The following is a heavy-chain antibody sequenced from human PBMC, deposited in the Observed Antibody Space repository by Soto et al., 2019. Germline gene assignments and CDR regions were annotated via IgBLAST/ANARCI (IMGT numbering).Heavy chain of an antibody. J-gene: IGHJ4*02. CDR2: ISAYNGNK. CDR1: GYTFTSYG. Sequence: QVQLVQSGAEVKKPGASVKVSCKASGYTFTSYGITWVRQAPGQVLEWLGWISAYNGNKNYAQKLHGRVTITTDTSTDTAYMALRRLRSDVRAEDYCARECREWEWELATIDYWGQGTLVTVSS. CDR3: ARECREWEWELATIDY. V-gene: IGHV1-18*01. D-gene: IGHD1-26*01.